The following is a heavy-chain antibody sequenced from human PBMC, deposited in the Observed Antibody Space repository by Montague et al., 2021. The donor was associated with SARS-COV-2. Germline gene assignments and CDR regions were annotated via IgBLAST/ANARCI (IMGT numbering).Heavy chain of an antibody. Sequence: SETLSLTCTVSGGSISSSSYYWGWIRQPPGKGLDWIGNIFYTGTTYYNPSLKSRVTIFVDTSKNQFSLKLTPVAAADTAVYYCARHYGSGFDYWGQGTLLTVSS. CDR1: GGSISSSSYY. CDR2: IFYTGTT. CDR3: ARHYGSGFDY. V-gene: IGHV4-39*01. D-gene: IGHD3-10*01. J-gene: IGHJ4*02.